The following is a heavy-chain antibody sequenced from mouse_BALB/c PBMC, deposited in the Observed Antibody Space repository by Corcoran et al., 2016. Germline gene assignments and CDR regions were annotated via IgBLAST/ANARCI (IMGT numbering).Heavy chain of an antibody. Sequence: QIPLVQSGPELKKPGETVKISCKASGYTFTNYGMNWVKQAPGKGLKWMGWINTYTGEPTYADDFKGRFAFSLETSASTAYLQINNLKNEDTATYFCARGTHYFDYWGQGTTLTVSS. CDR2: INTYTGEP. CDR3: ARGTHYFDY. J-gene: IGHJ2*01. CDR1: GYTFTNYG. V-gene: IGHV9-3-1*01. D-gene: IGHD3-3*01.